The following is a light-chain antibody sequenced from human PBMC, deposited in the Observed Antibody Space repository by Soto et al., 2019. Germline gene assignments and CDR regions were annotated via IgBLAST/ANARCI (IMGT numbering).Light chain of an antibody. J-gene: IGLJ2*01. Sequence: QSVLTQPPSASGSPGQSVTISCTGTSSDVDTYNYVSWYQQHPGKAPKLVIYEVTKRPSGVPDRFSGSKSGNTASLTVSGLQADDEADYYCSSSAGSNKAIFGGGTKVTVL. CDR3: SSSAGSNKAI. CDR1: SSDVDTYNY. V-gene: IGLV2-8*01. CDR2: EVT.